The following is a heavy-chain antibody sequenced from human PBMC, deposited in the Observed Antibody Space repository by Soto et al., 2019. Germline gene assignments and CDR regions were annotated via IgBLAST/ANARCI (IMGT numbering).Heavy chain of an antibody. Sequence: GSLRLSCAASGFSFSSYEMNWVRQAPGKGLEWISYISDGGGSIFYADSVRGRFTISSDDAKNSLYLQMNSLRAEDTAVYYCASQRFYYYGMDVWGQGTTVTVSS. CDR2: ISDGGGSI. CDR1: GFSFSSYE. CDR3: ASQRFYYYGMDV. V-gene: IGHV3-48*03. J-gene: IGHJ6*02.